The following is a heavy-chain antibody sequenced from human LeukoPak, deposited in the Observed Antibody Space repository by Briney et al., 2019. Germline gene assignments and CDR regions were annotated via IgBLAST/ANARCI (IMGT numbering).Heavy chain of an antibody. CDR2: IIPIFGTA. D-gene: IGHD1-26*01. CDR1: GGTFSSYA. Sequence: GASVKVSCKASGGTFSSYAISWVRQAPGQGLEWMGGIIPIFGTANYAQKFQGRVTITTDESTSTAYMELSSLRSEDTAVYYCASRGGNYVDYYYMDVWGKGTTVTASS. CDR3: ASRGGNYVDYYYMDV. V-gene: IGHV1-69*05. J-gene: IGHJ6*03.